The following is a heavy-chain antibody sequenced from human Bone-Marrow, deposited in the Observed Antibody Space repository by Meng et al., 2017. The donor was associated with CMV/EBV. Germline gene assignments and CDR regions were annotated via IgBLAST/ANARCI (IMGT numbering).Heavy chain of an antibody. V-gene: IGHV1-18*01. D-gene: IGHD6-13*01. J-gene: IGHJ4*02. Sequence: QFQLVQSGPRVKKPGASVNVSCKASGYTFTSYGISWVRQAPGQGLHWMAWINAYNGNTNYAQKFQGRVTMTTDTSTSTAYMELRSLRSDDTAVYYCARGGQQLVLGHFDYWGQGTLVTVSS. CDR3: ARGGQQLVLGHFDY. CDR1: GYTFTSYG. CDR2: INAYNGNT.